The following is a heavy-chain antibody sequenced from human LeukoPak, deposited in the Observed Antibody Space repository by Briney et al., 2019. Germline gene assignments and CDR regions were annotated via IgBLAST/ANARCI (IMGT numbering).Heavy chain of an antibody. CDR2: IYYSGST. Sequence: SETLSLTCTVSGGSISSHYWSWIRQPPGKGLEWIGYIYYSGSTNYNPSLKSRVTTSVDTSKNQFSLKLSSVTAADTAVYYCARVSIAAAAKYYYYGMDVWGQGTTVTVSS. CDR3: ARVSIAAAAKYYYYGMDV. D-gene: IGHD6-13*01. CDR1: GGSISSHY. V-gene: IGHV4-59*11. J-gene: IGHJ6*02.